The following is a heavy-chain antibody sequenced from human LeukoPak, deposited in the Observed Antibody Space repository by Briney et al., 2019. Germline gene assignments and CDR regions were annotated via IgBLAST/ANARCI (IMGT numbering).Heavy chain of an antibody. D-gene: IGHD3-22*01. V-gene: IGHV4-30-4*01. CDR3: ARGGVVYTGGDSSGYYDY. CDR1: GGSISSGDYY. CDR2: IYYSGST. J-gene: IGHJ4*02. Sequence: SETLSLTCTVSGGSISSGDYYWSWIRQPPGKGLEWIGYIYYSGSTYYNPSLKSRVTISVDTSKNQFSLKLSSVTAADTAVYYCARGGVVYTGGDSSGYYDYWGQGTLVTVSS.